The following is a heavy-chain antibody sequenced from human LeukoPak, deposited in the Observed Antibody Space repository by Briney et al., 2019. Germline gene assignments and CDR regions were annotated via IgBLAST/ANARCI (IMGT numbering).Heavy chain of an antibody. V-gene: IGHV3-23*01. CDR3: AKDHGSGSENYSWGYFVY. Sequence: GGSLRLSCAASGVTFSSYGMSWVRQDPGKGLEWVSATSSSDAGTYYAASVRGRFTLSSDNSKNTLYLQMTTLRPDDTAVYYCAKDHGSGSENYSWGYFVYWGQGTLVTVSS. D-gene: IGHD3-10*01. CDR2: TSSSDAGT. J-gene: IGHJ4*02. CDR1: GVTFSSYG.